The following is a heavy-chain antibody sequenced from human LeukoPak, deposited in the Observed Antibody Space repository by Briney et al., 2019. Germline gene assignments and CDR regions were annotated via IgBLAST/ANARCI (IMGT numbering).Heavy chain of an antibody. Sequence: GGSLRLSCAASGFSFGAFWMSWVRQAPGKGLEWVANIRQDAGEKYYVDSVKGRFTISRDNAKNSLYLQMNSLRAEDTAVYYCAREPSGSLDYWGQGTLVTVSS. CDR3: AREPSGSLDY. CDR2: IRQDAGEK. J-gene: IGHJ4*02. D-gene: IGHD1-26*01. CDR1: GFSFGAFW. V-gene: IGHV3-7*01.